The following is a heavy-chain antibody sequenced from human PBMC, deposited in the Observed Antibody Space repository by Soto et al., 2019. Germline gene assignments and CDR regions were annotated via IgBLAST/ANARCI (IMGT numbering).Heavy chain of an antibody. CDR3: ARGWIQLWFPNRYYFDY. D-gene: IGHD5-18*01. CDR2: IYYSGST. J-gene: IGHJ4*02. Sequence: QVQLQESGPGLVKPSQTLSLTCTVSGGSISSGGYYWSWIRQHPGKVLEWIGYIYYSGSTYYNPSLKSRVTISVDTSKNQFSLKLSSVTAADTAVYYCARGWIQLWFPNRYYFDYWGQGTLVTVSS. V-gene: IGHV4-31*03. CDR1: GGSISSGGYY.